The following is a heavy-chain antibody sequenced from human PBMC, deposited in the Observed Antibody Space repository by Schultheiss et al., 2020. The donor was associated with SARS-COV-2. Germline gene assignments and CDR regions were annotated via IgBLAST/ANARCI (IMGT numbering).Heavy chain of an antibody. Sequence: GGSLRLSCAASGFTFSSYSMNWVRQAPGKGLEWVSAISGSGGSTYYADSVKGRFTISRDNSKNTLYLQMNSLRAEDTAVYYCARGVTTLGTSYYFDYWGQGTLVTVSS. J-gene: IGHJ4*02. CDR1: GFTFSSYS. V-gene: IGHV3-23*01. CDR2: ISGSGGST. D-gene: IGHD4-11*01. CDR3: ARGVTTLGTSYYFDY.